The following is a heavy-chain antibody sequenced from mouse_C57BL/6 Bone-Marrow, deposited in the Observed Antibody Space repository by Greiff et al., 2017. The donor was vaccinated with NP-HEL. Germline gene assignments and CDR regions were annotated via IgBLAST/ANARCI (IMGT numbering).Heavy chain of an antibody. D-gene: IGHD1-1*01. CDR3: ARWFYGSSSFDY. J-gene: IGHJ2*01. V-gene: IGHV1-20*01. CDR1: GYSFTGYF. Sequence: DVQLVESGPELVKPGDSVKISCKASGYSFTGYFMNWVMQSHGKSLEWIGRINPYNGDTFYNQKFKGKATLTVDKSSSTAHMELRSLTSEDSAVYYCARWFYGSSSFDYWGQGTTLTVSS. CDR2: INPYNGDT.